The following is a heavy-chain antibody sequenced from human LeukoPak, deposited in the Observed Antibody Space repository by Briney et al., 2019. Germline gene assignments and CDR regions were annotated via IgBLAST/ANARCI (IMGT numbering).Heavy chain of an antibody. CDR2: ISSSSSYI. CDR3: ARDVPRYYYDSSGYV. V-gene: IGHV3-21*01. J-gene: IGHJ6*02. D-gene: IGHD3-22*01. CDR1: GFTFSSYS. Sequence: GGSLRLSCAASGFTFSSYSMNWVRQAPGKGLEWVSSISSSSSYIYYADSVKGRFTISRDNAKNSLYLQMHSLRAEDTAVYYCARDVPRYYYDSSGYVWGQGTTVTVSS.